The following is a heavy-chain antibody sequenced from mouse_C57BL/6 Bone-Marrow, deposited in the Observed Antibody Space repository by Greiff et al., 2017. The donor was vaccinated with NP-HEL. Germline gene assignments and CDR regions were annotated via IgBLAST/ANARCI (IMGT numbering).Heavy chain of an antibody. V-gene: IGHV1-53*01. CDR2: INPSNGGT. J-gene: IGHJ3*01. Sequence: QVQLQQSGTELVKPGASVKLSCKASGYTFTSYWMHWVKQRPGQGLEWIGNINPSNGGTNYNEKFKSKATLTVDKSSSTAYMQLSSLTSEDSAVYFCARGAITPGVASWFAYWGQGTLVTVSA. CDR1: GYTFTSYW. D-gene: IGHD1-1*01. CDR3: ARGAITPGVASWFAY.